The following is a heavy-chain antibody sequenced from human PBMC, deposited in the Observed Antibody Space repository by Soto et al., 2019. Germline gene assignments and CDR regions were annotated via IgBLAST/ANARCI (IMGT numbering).Heavy chain of an antibody. CDR1: GISITSSY. CDR3: ARGRHWFGP. J-gene: IGHJ5*02. Sequence: SETLSLTCTVSGISITSSYWNWFRQSPGKGPEWIGQISDRGDINYNPPLESRVAISTDTSKNQVSLTLTAVNAADTAVYFCARGRHWFGPWGQGTLVTVSS. V-gene: IGHV4-59*08. CDR2: ISDRGDI.